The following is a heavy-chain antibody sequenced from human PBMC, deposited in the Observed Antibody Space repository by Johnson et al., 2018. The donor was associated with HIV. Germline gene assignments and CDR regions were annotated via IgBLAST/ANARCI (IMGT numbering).Heavy chain of an antibody. Sequence: HWVRQSTGKGLEWVSSIDTTGDTYYPDSVKGRFTISRDNSKNTLYLQMNSLRAEDTAVYYCAREKSYYYDSSGYPDTFDIWGQGTMVIVSS. J-gene: IGHJ3*02. D-gene: IGHD3-22*01. CDR3: AREKSYYYDSSGYPDTFDI. CDR2: IDTTGDT. V-gene: IGHV3-13*01.